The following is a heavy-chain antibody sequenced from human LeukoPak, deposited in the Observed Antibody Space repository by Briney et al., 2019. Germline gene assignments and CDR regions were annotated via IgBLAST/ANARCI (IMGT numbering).Heavy chain of an antibody. J-gene: IGHJ5*02. Sequence: ASVKVSCKASGYTFTSYGISWVRQAPGQGLEWMGWINPNSGGTNYAQKFQGRVTMTRDTSISTAYMELSRLRSDDTAVYYCASMRGYCSSTSCPPNDWFDPWGQGTLVTVSS. D-gene: IGHD2-2*01. CDR2: INPNSGGT. CDR1: GYTFTSYG. CDR3: ASMRGYCSSTSCPPNDWFDP. V-gene: IGHV1-2*02.